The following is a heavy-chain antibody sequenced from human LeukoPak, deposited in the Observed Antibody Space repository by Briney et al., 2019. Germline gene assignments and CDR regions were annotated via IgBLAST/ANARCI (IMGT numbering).Heavy chain of an antibody. J-gene: IGHJ3*02. Sequence: GGSLRLSCAASGFIFSNAWISWVRQAPGKGLEWVAFIRPDGSNEYYAASVRGRFAISRDNSQNTLHLQMNSLRLEDTAVYYCVKDWGVLPDYTADGFDIWGPGTMVTVSS. CDR1: GFIFSNAW. CDR2: IRPDGSNE. D-gene: IGHD3-10*01. CDR3: VKDWGVLPDYTADGFDI. V-gene: IGHV3-30*02.